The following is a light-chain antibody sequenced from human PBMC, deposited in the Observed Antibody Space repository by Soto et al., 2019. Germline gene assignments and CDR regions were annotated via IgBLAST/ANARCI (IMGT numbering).Light chain of an antibody. CDR3: QQYNNWPIT. CDR2: GAS. CDR1: QTVLTN. J-gene: IGKJ5*01. V-gene: IGKV3D-15*01. Sequence: EIVMTQSPATLSVSPGERATLSCRTSQTVLTNLAWYQQKPGQAPRLLVYGASTRATGIPASFSGSGSGTEFTLTISSLQPEDFAVYYRQQYNNWPITFGQGTRLEIK.